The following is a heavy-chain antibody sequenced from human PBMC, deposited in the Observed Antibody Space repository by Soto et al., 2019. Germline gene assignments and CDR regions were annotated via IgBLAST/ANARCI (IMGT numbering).Heavy chain of an antibody. D-gene: IGHD1-1*01. CDR2: ISSSLGHT. CDR1: GFDFSYVH. CDR3: AANWNFGLNF. Sequence: RRLSCAGSGFDFSYVHISWVRQAPGKGLEWISYISSSLGHTDYADSVKGRFTISRDNAKSSVFLEMSDLRSDDTAVYYCAANWNFGLNFWGQGTLVTVSS. V-gene: IGHV3-11*03. J-gene: IGHJ4*02.